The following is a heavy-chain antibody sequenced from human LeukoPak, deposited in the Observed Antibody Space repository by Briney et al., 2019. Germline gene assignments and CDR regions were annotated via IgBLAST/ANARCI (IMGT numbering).Heavy chain of an antibody. CDR1: GGSFSGYY. CDR2: INHSGST. Sequence: SETLSLTCAVYGGSFSGYYWSWIRQPPGKGLEWIGEINHSGSTNYNPSLKSRVTISVDTSKNQFSLKLSSVTAADTAVYYCARGYYGGRAYYYYYMDVWGKGTTVTVSS. CDR3: ARGYYGGRAYYYYYMDV. V-gene: IGHV4-34*01. D-gene: IGHD4-23*01. J-gene: IGHJ6*03.